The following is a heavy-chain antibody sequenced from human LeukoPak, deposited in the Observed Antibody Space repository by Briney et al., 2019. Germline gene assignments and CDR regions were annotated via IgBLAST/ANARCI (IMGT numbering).Heavy chain of an antibody. CDR2: VFNGGSV. Sequence: SETLSLTCTVSGGSFSSSYYYWNWIRQPPGKGLEWIGYVFNGGSVNYNPSLQSRVTISVDTSKSQFSLKLTSVTTADTAVYYCARLMAHRPLDYWGQGTLITVSS. CDR1: GGSFSSSYYY. J-gene: IGHJ4*02. CDR3: ARLMAHRPLDY. D-gene: IGHD5-24*01. V-gene: IGHV4-61*01.